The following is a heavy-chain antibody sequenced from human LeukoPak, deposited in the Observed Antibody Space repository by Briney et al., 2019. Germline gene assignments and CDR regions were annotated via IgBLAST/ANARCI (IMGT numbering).Heavy chain of an antibody. CDR3: ASSKYSSSSPDY. V-gene: IGHV4-59*01. CDR2: IYYSGST. D-gene: IGHD6-6*01. J-gene: IGHJ4*02. CDR1: GGSISSYY. Sequence: PSETLSLTCSVSGGSISSYYWSWIRQPPGKGLEWIEYIYYSGSTNYNPSLKSRVPISVDTSKNQFSLKLGSVTAADTAVYYCASSKYSSSSPDYWGQGTLVTVSS.